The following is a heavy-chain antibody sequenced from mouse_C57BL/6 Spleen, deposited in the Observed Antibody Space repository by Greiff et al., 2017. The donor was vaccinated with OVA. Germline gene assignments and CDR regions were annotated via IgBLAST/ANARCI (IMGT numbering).Heavy chain of an antibody. V-gene: IGHV5-4*01. CDR3: AREDDYGSTRYFDV. Sequence: EVQGVESGGGLVKPGGSLKLSCAASGFTFSSYAMSWVRQTPEKRLEWVATISDGGSYTYYPANVKGRFTISRDNAKNNLYLQMSHLKSEDTATYYWAREDDYGSTRYFDVWGTGTTVTVSS. CDR1: GFTFSSYA. J-gene: IGHJ1*03. CDR2: ISDGGSYT. D-gene: IGHD1-1*01.